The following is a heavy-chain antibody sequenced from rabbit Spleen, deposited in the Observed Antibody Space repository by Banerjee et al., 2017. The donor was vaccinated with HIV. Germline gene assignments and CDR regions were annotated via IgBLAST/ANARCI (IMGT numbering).Heavy chain of an antibody. Sequence: QEQLEESGGGLVKPEGSLKLSCTASGFSFSNKAVMCWVRQAPGKGLEWIACIAGDSSAFTYSATWAKGRFTISKASSTTVTLQMTSLTAADTATYFCARDTGSSFSTYGMDLWGPGTLVTVS. D-gene: IGHD8-1*01. V-gene: IGHV1S45*01. CDR2: IAGDSSAFT. J-gene: IGHJ6*01. CDR3: ARDTGSSFSTYGMDL. CDR1: GFSFSNKAV.